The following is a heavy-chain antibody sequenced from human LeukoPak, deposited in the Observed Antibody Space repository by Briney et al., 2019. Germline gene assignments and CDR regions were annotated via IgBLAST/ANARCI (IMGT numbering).Heavy chain of an antibody. D-gene: IGHD2-21*02. V-gene: IGHV3-21*01. CDR3: ARRVTPNSFDY. Sequence: GGSLRLSCAASGFTFSSYSMTWVRQAPGKGLEWVSSISSSNSSIHYADSVKGRFTISRDNAKNSLYLQMNSLRAEDTAVYYCARRVTPNSFDYWGQGTLVTVSS. J-gene: IGHJ4*02. CDR2: ISSSNSSI. CDR1: GFTFSSYS.